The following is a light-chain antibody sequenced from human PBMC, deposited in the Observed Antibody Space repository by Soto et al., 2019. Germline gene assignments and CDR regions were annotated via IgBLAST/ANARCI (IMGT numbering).Light chain of an antibody. J-gene: IGKJ4*01. V-gene: IGKV3-15*01. CDR3: QHYNNWPLT. Sequence: EIAMTQAPATLSVSPGERATLSCRASQSVSSDLAWYQQKPGQAPRLLIYGASTRATGIPARFSGSGSGTDFTLTITSLQSEDFAVYYCQHYNNWPLTFGGGTKVEIK. CDR1: QSVSSD. CDR2: GAS.